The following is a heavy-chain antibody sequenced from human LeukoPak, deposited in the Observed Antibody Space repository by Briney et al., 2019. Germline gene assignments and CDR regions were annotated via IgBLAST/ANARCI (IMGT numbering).Heavy chain of an antibody. V-gene: IGHV4-59*01. CDR1: GGSFSSYY. J-gene: IGHJ4*02. Sequence: SETLSLTCAVYGGSFSSYYWSWIRQPPGKGLEWIGYIYYSGSTNYNPSLKSRVTISVDTSKNQFSLKLSSVTAADTAVYYCARRDGYWDSSGYPFDYWGQGTLVTVSS. CDR2: IYYSGST. D-gene: IGHD3-22*01. CDR3: ARRDGYWDSSGYPFDY.